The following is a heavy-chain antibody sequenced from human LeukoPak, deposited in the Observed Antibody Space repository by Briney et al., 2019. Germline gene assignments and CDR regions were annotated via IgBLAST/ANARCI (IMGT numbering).Heavy chain of an antibody. CDR2: IFPSGGEI. J-gene: IGHJ4*02. Sequence: GGSLRLSCAASGFTFSTFAMIWVRQPPGKGLEWVSSIFPSGGEIHYADSVRGRFTISRDNSKSSLSLQMNSLRAEDTAIYYCATYRQVLLPFESWGQGTLVTVSS. CDR1: GFTFSTFA. V-gene: IGHV3-23*01. D-gene: IGHD2-8*02. CDR3: ATYRQVLLPFES.